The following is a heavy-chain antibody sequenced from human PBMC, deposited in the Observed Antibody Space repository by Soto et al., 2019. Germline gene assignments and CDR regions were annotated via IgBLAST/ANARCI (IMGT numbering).Heavy chain of an antibody. CDR3: ARDLDYRVSYYYGMDV. Sequence: SETLSLTCTVSGGSISSYYWSWIRQPAGKGLEWIGRIYTSGSTNYNPSLKSRVTMSVDTSKNQFSLKLSSVTTADTAVYYCARDLDYRVSYYYGMDVWGQGTTVNVSS. J-gene: IGHJ6*02. CDR2: IYTSGST. D-gene: IGHD4-4*01. CDR1: GGSISSYY. V-gene: IGHV4-4*07.